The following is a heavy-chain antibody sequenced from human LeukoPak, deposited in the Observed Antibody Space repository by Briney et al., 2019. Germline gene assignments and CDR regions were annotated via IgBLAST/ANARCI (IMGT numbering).Heavy chain of an antibody. V-gene: IGHV3-23*01. Sequence: GGSLRLSCAASRFTLSNYWMSWVRQAPGKGLEWVSAISGSGGSTYYADSVKGRFTISRDNSKNTLYLQMNSLRAEDTAVYYCAKDEHTGRYYYGMDVWGQGTTVTVSS. J-gene: IGHJ6*02. CDR1: RFTLSNYW. D-gene: IGHD2-8*02. CDR3: AKDEHTGRYYYGMDV. CDR2: ISGSGGST.